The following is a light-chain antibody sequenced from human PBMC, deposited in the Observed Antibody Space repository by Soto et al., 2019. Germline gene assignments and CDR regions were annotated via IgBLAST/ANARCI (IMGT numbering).Light chain of an antibody. CDR2: DAT. CDR1: QSVTSNF. Sequence: EIVLTQSPGNLSLSPGDRATLSCRASQSVTSNFLAWYQQKAGQAPRLLIYDATNRATGIPDRFSASGSETDFTLTINRLEPEDFAVYFCQQYVISSMYTFGQGTKLEIK. CDR3: QQYVISSMYT. V-gene: IGKV3-20*01. J-gene: IGKJ2*01.